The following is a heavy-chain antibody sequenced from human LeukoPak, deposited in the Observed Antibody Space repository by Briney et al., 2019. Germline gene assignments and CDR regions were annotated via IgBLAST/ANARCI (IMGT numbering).Heavy chain of an antibody. CDR3: AKETGVPAARGYYYYGMDV. CDR1: GFTFDGYA. V-gene: IGHV3-9*01. Sequence: SGRSLRLSCAASGFTFDGYAMHWVRQAPGKGLEWVSGISWNSGSIGYADSVKGRFTISRDNAKNSLYLQMNSLRAEDTALYYCAKETGVPAARGYYYYGMDVWGQGTTVTVSS. D-gene: IGHD2-2*01. J-gene: IGHJ6*02. CDR2: ISWNSGSI.